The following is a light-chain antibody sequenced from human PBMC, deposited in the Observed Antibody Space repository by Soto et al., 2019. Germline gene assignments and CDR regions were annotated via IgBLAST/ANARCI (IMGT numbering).Light chain of an antibody. CDR3: QQRSNWPRLT. CDR2: DAS. J-gene: IGKJ4*01. CDR1: QSVSNY. Sequence: EIVLTQSPATLSLSPGERATLSCRASQSVSNYLAWYQQKPGQAPRLLIYDASNRATGIPARFSGSGSGTDFTLTISSLEPEDFTVYYCQQRSNWPRLTFGEGTKVEIK. V-gene: IGKV3-11*01.